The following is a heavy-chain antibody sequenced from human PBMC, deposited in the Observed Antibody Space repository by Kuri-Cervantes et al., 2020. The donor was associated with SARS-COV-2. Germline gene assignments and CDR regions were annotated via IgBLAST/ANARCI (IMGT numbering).Heavy chain of an antibody. CDR2: IYYSGST. Sequence: SETLSLTCTVSGGSISSSSYYWGWIRQPPGKGLEWIGSIYYSGSTYYNPSLKSRVTISVDTSKNQFSLKLSSVTAADTAVYYCARGGSGWPTSRAPDYWGQGTLVTVSS. J-gene: IGHJ4*02. V-gene: IGHV4-39*01. CDR1: GGSISSSSYY. CDR3: ARGGSGWPTSRAPDY. D-gene: IGHD6-19*01.